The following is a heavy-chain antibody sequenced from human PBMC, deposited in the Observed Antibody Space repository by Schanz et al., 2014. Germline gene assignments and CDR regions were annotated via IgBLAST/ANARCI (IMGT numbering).Heavy chain of an antibody. J-gene: IGHJ4*02. Sequence: QVQLQQWGAGLLKPSETLSLTCAFYGGSFSGYYWSWIRQPPGKGLEWIAEINHGGSTNYNPSLKSRVTRSVDTSKNQCSLKLRSVTAADTAVYYCARAARRTRVVPLYFDYWGQGTLVTVSS. CDR1: GGSFSGYY. D-gene: IGHD2-2*01. CDR2: INHGGST. V-gene: IGHV4-34*01. CDR3: ARAARRTRVVPLYFDY.